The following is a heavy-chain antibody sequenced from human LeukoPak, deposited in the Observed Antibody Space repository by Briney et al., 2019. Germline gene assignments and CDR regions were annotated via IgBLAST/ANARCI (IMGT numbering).Heavy chain of an antibody. D-gene: IGHD6-6*01. Sequence: ASVKVSCKASGYDFINYGITWVRQAPGQGLEWMGWISLYNGNTDYKLQGRVTMTTDTSTSTAYMELRSLRSDDTAVYYCARGGPFFSSSSPKEYYFDYWGQGTLVTVSS. CDR2: ISLYNGNT. CDR1: GYDFINYG. V-gene: IGHV1-18*01. J-gene: IGHJ4*02. CDR3: ARGGPFFSSSSPKEYYFDY.